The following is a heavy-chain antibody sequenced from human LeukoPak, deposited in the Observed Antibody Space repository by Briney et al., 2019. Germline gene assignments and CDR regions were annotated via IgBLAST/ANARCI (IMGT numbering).Heavy chain of an antibody. V-gene: IGHV4-31*03. D-gene: IGHD5-24*01. CDR2: NYHSGIT. CDR1: GGSISSGGYY. CDR3: ARGVRDGYKTFDY. J-gene: IGHJ4*02. Sequence: SETLSLTCTVSGGSISSGGYYWNWIRQHPGKGLEWIGCNYHSGITYYNPSLKSRVTISVDTSENQFSLRLSSVTAADTAVYYCARGVRDGYKTFDYWGQGTLVTVSS.